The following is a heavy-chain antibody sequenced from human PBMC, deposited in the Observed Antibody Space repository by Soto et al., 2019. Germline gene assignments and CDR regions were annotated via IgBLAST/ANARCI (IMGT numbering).Heavy chain of an antibody. D-gene: IGHD2-15*01. CDR3: AKEGGEYCYGGSCYGDYFDY. CDR1: GYTFTTYT. Sequence: ASVKVSCKASGYTFTTYTIHWVRQAPGQRLEWMGWIKGGNGNTKYSQKFQGRVTITRDTSASTAYMKLSSLRSEDTAVYYCAKEGGEYCYGGSCYGDYFDYWGQGTLVTVSS. V-gene: IGHV1-3*01. CDR2: IKGGNGNT. J-gene: IGHJ4*02.